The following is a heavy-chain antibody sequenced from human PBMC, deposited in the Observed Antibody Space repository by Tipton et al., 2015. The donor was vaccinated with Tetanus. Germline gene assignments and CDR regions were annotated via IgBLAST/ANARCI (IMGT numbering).Heavy chain of an antibody. V-gene: IGHV4-39*02. J-gene: IGHJ5*02. Sequence: TLSLTCTVSGGSISDKKYYWGWIRQAPGKGLEWIASIYFKGSPYYNPSLRSRLTIDVDTSQNLFSMSLTSVTAADTAVYYCARHLYGYWFDPWGQGALVTVSS. D-gene: IGHD2/OR15-2a*01. CDR3: ARHLYGYWFDP. CDR1: GGSISDKKYY. CDR2: IYFKGSP.